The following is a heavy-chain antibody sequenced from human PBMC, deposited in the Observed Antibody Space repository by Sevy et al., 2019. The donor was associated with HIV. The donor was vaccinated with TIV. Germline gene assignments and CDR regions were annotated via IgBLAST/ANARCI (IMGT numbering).Heavy chain of an antibody. Sequence: SETLSLTCAVYGGSFSGYYWSWIRQPPGKGLEWIGEINHSGSTNYNPSLKSRVTISVDTSKNQFSLKLSSVTAADTAVYYCARTGAGNYYYYGMDVWGQRTTVTVSS. J-gene: IGHJ6*02. D-gene: IGHD1-26*01. CDR1: GGSFSGYY. CDR3: ARTGAGNYYYYGMDV. CDR2: INHSGST. V-gene: IGHV4-34*01.